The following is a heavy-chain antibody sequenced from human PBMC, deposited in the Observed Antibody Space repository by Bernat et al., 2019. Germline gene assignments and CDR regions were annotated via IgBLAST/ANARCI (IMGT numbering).Heavy chain of an antibody. CDR2: INPINGRT. Sequence: QVQLVQSGAEVKKPGASVKVSCKASGYTFTGYSMRWVRQAPGQGLEWMGWINPINGRTNYAQYFQGRVTITRDTSTSTAYMELSRLRSDDTAVYYCASDHSDDDAMDVWGKGTSVTVSS. CDR3: ASDHSDDDAMDV. J-gene: IGHJ3*01. V-gene: IGHV1-2*02. D-gene: IGHD2-21*01. CDR1: GYTFTGYS.